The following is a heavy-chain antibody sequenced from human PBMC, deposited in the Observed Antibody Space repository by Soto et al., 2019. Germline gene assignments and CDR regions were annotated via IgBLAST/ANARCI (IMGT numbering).Heavy chain of an antibody. D-gene: IGHD4-4*01. J-gene: IGHJ4*02. CDR3: AREMTTVTPLDY. V-gene: IGHV4-30-2*01. Sequence: QLQLQESGSGLVKPSQTLSLTCAVSGGSISSGGYSWYWIRQPPGKGLVWIGYIYHSGSTYYNPSHESRFTISVDRTKTQVSLKLSSVTAADTAVYCCAREMTTVTPLDYWGQGTLVTVSS. CDR1: GGSISSGGYS. CDR2: IYHSGST.